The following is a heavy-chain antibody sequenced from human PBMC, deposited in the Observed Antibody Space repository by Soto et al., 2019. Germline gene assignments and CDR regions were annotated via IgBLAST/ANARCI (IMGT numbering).Heavy chain of an antibody. V-gene: IGHV1-3*01. CDR2: INAGNGNT. CDR1: GYTFTSYA. J-gene: IGHJ6*03. Sequence: GASVKVSCKASGYTFTSYAMHWVRQAPGQRLEWMGWINAGNGNTKYSQKFQGRVTITRDTSASTAYMELSSLRSEDTAVYYCARGPEQWRGRYYYYYMDVWGKGTTVTVSS. CDR3: ARGPEQWRGRYYYYYMDV. D-gene: IGHD6-19*01.